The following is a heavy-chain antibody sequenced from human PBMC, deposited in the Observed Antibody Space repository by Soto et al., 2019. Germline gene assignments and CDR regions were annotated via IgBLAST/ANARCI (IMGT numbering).Heavy chain of an antibody. CDR2: IKSKTDGGTI. V-gene: IGHV3-15*01. Sequence: EAHLVESGGGLVKPGGPLRLSCEASGFTFNNAWMSWIRQAPGQGLEWVGRIKSKTDGGTIDYAAPVKGRFTISRDDSKSTLYLQMNSLKNEDTAVYYCSFQESTTVTTFENWGHGTLVTVSS. CDR3: SFQESTTVTTFEN. D-gene: IGHD4-17*01. CDR1: GFTFNNAW. J-gene: IGHJ4*01.